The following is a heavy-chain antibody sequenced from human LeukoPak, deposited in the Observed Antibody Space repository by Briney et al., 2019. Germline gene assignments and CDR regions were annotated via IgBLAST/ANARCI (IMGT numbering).Heavy chain of an antibody. V-gene: IGHV3-15*01. CDR1: GFTFGDYA. D-gene: IGHD2-15*01. CDR2: IKGKTDGGTT. Sequence: PGRSLRLSCTASGFTFGDYALSWVRQAPGKGLEWVGRIKGKTDGGTTDFAAPVKGRFSISRDDSKNLLYLQMNRLKTEDTAIYYCTTQRRVVVVGSNGFEYNYYYIDVWGKGTTVTVSS. CDR3: TTQRRVVVVGSNGFEYNYYYIDV. J-gene: IGHJ6*03.